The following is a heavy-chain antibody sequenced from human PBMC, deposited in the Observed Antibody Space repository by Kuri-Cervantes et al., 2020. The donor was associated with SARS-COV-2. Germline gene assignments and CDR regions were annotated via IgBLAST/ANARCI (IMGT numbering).Heavy chain of an antibody. CDR2: IYHSGST. V-gene: IGHV4-30-2*01. CDR1: DGSISSGGYY. D-gene: IGHD6-13*01. Sequence: SCTVSDGSISSGGYYWSWIRQPPGKGREWIGYIYHSGSTYYNPSLKSRVTISVDRSKNQFSLKLSSVTAADTAVYYCARGGIAAAGTIWFDPWGQGTLVTVSS. CDR3: ARGGIAAAGTIWFDP. J-gene: IGHJ5*02.